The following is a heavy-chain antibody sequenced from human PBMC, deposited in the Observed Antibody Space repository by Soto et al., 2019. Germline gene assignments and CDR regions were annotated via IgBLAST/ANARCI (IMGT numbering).Heavy chain of an antibody. CDR3: ARGRAGELYYGMDV. CDR2: INPNSGGT. D-gene: IGHD7-27*01. CDR1: GYTFTGYY. Sequence: ASVKVSCKASGYTFTGYYMHWVRQAPGQGLEWMGWINPNSGGTNYAQKFQGWVTMTRDTSISTAYMELSRLRSDDTAVYYCARGRAGELYYGMDVWGQGTTVTVSS. V-gene: IGHV1-2*04. J-gene: IGHJ6*02.